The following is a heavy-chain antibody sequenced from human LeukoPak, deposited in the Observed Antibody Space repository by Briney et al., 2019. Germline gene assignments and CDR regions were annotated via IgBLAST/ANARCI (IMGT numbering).Heavy chain of an antibody. V-gene: IGHV3-11*06. Sequence: GGSLRLSCAASGFTFSDFYMTWIRQAPGKGLEWVSYISSSSSYTNYADSVKGRFTISRDNAKSSLYLQMNSLRAEDTAVYYCARGQADFDSRGQGTLVTVSS. J-gene: IGHJ4*02. CDR3: ARGQADFDS. CDR1: GFTFSDFY. CDR2: ISSSSSYT.